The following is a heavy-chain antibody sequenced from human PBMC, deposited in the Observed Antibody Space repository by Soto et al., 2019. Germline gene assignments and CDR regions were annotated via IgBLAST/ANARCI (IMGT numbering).Heavy chain of an antibody. CDR2: IKSKTDGGTT. CDR1: GDRVCNAV. J-gene: IGHJ4*02. Sequence: SLDIARATCGDRVCNAVIGWVLQELGKGMEWVGRIKSKTDGGTTDYAAPVKGRFTISRDDSKNTLYLQMNSLKTEDTAVYYCTTARYDGIWSGYNYFDYLGQGTLVTVS. D-gene: IGHD3-3*01. CDR3: TTARYDGIWSGYNYFDY. V-gene: IGHV3-15*01.